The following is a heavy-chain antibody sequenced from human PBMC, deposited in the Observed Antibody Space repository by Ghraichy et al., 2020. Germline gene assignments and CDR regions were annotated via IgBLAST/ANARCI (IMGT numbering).Heavy chain of an antibody. Sequence: SETLSLTCTVSGGSMNKYYWSWIRQPPGKGLEWIGYVYYTGSTNYNPSLRSRGTISLDTSKNQFSLKLTSVGAADTAVYYCARDYYYDTSGYYRYVFDIWGQGTMVTV. CDR2: VYYTGST. CDR1: GGSMNKYY. J-gene: IGHJ3*02. CDR3: ARDYYYDTSGYYRYVFDI. D-gene: IGHD3-22*01. V-gene: IGHV4-59*01.